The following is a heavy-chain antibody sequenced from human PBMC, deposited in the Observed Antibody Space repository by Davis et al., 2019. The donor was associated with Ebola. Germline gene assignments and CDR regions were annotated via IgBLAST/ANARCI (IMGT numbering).Heavy chain of an antibody. CDR3: AKDRLWAPPPGGEFDY. CDR2: ISGNGLST. V-gene: IGHV3-23*01. CDR1: GFSFKNYA. D-gene: IGHD3-16*01. J-gene: IGHJ4*02. Sequence: PGGSLRLSCAASGFSFKNYAMSWVRQAPGRGLEWVSTISGNGLSTYYPDSVKGRFTISRDNSKNTLYLQMNSLRAEDTAVYYCAKDRLWAPPPGGEFDYWGQGTPVTVSS.